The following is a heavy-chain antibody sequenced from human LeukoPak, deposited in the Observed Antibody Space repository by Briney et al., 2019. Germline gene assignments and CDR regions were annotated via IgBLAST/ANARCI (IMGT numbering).Heavy chain of an antibody. Sequence: ASVKVSCKASGGTFSSYAISWVRQAPGQGLEWMGGIIPIFGTANYAQKFQGRVTITADESTSTAYMELSSLRSEDTAVYYCARDRGEGVGSTNYYYMDVWGKGTTVTVSS. CDR3: ARDRGEGVGSTNYYYMDV. V-gene: IGHV1-69*13. CDR1: GGTFSSYA. CDR2: IIPIFGTA. D-gene: IGHD1-26*01. J-gene: IGHJ6*03.